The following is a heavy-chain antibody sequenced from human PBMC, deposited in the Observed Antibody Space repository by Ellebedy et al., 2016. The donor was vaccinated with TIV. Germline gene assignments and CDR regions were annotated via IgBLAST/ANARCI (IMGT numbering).Heavy chain of an antibody. Sequence: SETLSLXXNVSGYSISSGYYWGWIRPPPGKVLEWIGSIYHSRSTYYKSSLKSRISISVDTSKNQFSLNLRSVTAADTAVYFCARITGLGGDFDSWGQGTRVTVSS. V-gene: IGHV4-38-2*02. CDR2: IYHSRST. D-gene: IGHD3-16*01. CDR3: ARITGLGGDFDS. CDR1: GYSISSGYY. J-gene: IGHJ4*02.